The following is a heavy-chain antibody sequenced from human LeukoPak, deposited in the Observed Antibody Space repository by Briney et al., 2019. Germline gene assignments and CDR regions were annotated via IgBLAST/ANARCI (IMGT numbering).Heavy chain of an antibody. J-gene: IGHJ4*02. D-gene: IGHD6-19*01. CDR1: GYTFISYY. Sequence: ASVKVSCKASGYTFISYYMHWVRQAPGQGLEWMGIINPSGGSTSYAQKFQGRVTMTRDMSTSTVYMELSSLRSEDTAVYYCARVEAVAGTKRGSDYWGQGTLVTVSS. CDR2: INPSGGST. V-gene: IGHV1-46*01. CDR3: ARVEAVAGTKRGSDY.